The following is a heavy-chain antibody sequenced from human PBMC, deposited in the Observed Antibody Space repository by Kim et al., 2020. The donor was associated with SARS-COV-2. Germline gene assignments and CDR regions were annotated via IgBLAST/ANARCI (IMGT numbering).Heavy chain of an antibody. V-gene: IGHV1-69*02. J-gene: IGHJ2*01. Sequence: IANYAQKFQGRVTITADKSTSTAYMELSSLRSEDTAVYYCASLTRRYFDLWGRGTLVTVSS. CDR2: IA. CDR3: ASLTRRYFDL.